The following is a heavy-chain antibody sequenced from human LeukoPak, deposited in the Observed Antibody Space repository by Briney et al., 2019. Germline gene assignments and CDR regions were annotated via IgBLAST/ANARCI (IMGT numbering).Heavy chain of an antibody. Sequence: GASVKVSCKASGYTFTSYGVSWVRQAPGQGLEWMGWISASNGNTNFAQKLQGRVTLTTDTSTSTAYMELRSLTSDDTAVYYCARYPLSYSSNWHYYFDYLGQGTLLTVSS. D-gene: IGHD6-13*01. J-gene: IGHJ4*02. CDR3: ARYPLSYSSNWHYYFDY. CDR1: GYTFTSYG. V-gene: IGHV1-18*01. CDR2: ISASNGNT.